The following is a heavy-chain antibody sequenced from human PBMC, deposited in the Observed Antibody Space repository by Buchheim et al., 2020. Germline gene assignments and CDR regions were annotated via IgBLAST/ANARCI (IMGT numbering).Heavy chain of an antibody. CDR1: GFTFSSHW. CDR2: INSDGSST. D-gene: IGHD1-7*01. CDR3: ARWGRTGTTPNYYYGMDV. Sequence: VQLVESGGGVVQPGGSLRLSCAASGFTFSSHWMHWVRQAPGKGLVWVSRINSDGSSTRYADSVKGRFTIPRDNAKNTLYLQMNSLRAEDTAVYYCARWGRTGTTPNYYYGMDVWGQGTT. J-gene: IGHJ6*02. V-gene: IGHV3-74*02.